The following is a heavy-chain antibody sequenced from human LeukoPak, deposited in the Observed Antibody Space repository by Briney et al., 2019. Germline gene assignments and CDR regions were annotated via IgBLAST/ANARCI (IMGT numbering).Heavy chain of an antibody. V-gene: IGHV4-4*07. Sequence: SETLSLTCSVSGGSISSYFWSWLRQPAGKGLEWIGRIHTSASTEYNPSLKSRVTMSVDTSKNQFSLKLSSVTAADTAVYFCARDDNSIYSEDAFDSWGQGTLVTVSA. J-gene: IGHJ3*02. CDR2: IHTSAST. CDR3: ARDDNSIYSEDAFDS. CDR1: GGSISSYF. D-gene: IGHD2/OR15-2a*01.